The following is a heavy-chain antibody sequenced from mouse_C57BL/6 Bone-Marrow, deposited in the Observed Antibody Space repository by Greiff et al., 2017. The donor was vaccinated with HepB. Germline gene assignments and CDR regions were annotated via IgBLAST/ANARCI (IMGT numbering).Heavy chain of an antibody. J-gene: IGHJ4*01. CDR1: GFTFSDFY. Sequence: EVNVVESGGGLVQPGRSLRLSCATSGFTFSDFYMEWVRQAPGKGLEWIAASRNKANDYTTEYSASVKGRFIVSRDTSQSILYLQMNALRAEDTAIYYCARDATTVVAHYAMDYWGQGTSVTVSS. CDR2: SRNKANDYTT. CDR3: ARDATTVVAHYAMDY. D-gene: IGHD1-1*01. V-gene: IGHV7-1*01.